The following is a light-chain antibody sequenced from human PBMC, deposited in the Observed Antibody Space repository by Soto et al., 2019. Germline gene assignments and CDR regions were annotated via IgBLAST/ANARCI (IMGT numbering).Light chain of an antibody. V-gene: IGKV1-39*01. CDR1: QSINTH. Sequence: DIQMTQSPSSLSASVGDRVTITCRASQSINTHLNWYQQKPGKAPQLLLYAATSLQSGVPSRFSGSGSGTDFTLTISSLQPEDFATYFCQQSFTTPRTFGQGTKLEIK. CDR2: AAT. CDR3: QQSFTTPRT. J-gene: IGKJ2*01.